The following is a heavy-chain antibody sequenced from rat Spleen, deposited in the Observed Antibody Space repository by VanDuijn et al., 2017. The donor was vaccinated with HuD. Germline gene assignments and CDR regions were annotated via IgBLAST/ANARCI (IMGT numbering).Heavy chain of an antibody. J-gene: IGHJ3*01. CDR2: INSAGST. CDR3: ARSDGTHYYLPFAD. D-gene: IGHD1-12*02. CDR1: GHSITSSYR. V-gene: IGHV3-3*01. Sequence: EVQLQESGPGLVKPSQSLSLTCSVTGHSITSSYRWNWIRKFPGNTLEWMGYINSAGSTNYKPSLKSRISITRDTSKNQFFLQVNSVTTEDTATYYCARSDGTHYYLPFADWGQGTLVTVSS.